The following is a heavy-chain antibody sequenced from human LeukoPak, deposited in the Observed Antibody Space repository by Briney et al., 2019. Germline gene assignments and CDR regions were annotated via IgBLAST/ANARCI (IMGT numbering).Heavy chain of an antibody. J-gene: IGHJ4*02. CDR3: ARDTSGYYGRYEH. CDR2: ISYTGTT. Sequence: SETLSLTCDVSGASIRNKFWSWLRHPPGKALEWIGYISYTGTTNYNPSLQSRVTISVDTSKNQLSLKLISMTAADTAVYYCARDTSGYYGRYEHWGQGTLVTVSS. D-gene: IGHD3-3*01. V-gene: IGHV4-59*01. CDR1: GASIRNKF.